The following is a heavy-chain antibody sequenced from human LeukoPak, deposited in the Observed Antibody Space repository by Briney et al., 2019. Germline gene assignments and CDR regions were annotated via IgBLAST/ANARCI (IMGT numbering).Heavy chain of an antibody. J-gene: IGHJ3*02. D-gene: IGHD3-9*01. CDR2: INHSGST. CDR1: GGSFGGYY. V-gene: IGHV4-34*01. Sequence: SETLSLTCAVYGGSFGGYYWSWIRQPPGKGLEWIGEINHSGSTNYNPSLKSRVTISVDTSKNQFSLKLSSVTAADTAVYYCARDRPQTYYDILTGYWDAFDIWGQGTMVTVSS. CDR3: ARDRPQTYYDILTGYWDAFDI.